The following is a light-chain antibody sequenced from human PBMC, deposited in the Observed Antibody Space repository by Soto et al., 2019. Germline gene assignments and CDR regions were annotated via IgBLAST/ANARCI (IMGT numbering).Light chain of an antibody. J-gene: IGKJ4*01. CDR2: KAS. Sequence: DLQMTQSPSTLYASVGDRVTITCRASQSIGASLAWFQQKPGKAPNLLIYKASSLESGVPFRFSGSGSVTEFTLTFSPLQPDDFATYYCLQYNSSPLTFGGGTKVEIK. V-gene: IGKV1-5*03. CDR1: QSIGAS. CDR3: LQYNSSPLT.